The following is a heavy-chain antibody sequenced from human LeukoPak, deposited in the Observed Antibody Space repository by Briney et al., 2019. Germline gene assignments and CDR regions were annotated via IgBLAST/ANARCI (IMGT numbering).Heavy chain of an antibody. CDR1: GFTFSSYG. CDR3: AKDLMRDRWFGES. D-gene: IGHD3-10*01. Sequence: GGSLRLSCAASGFTFSSYGMHWVRQAPGKGLEWVAFIRYEKNEKYYADSVKGRFTISRDNSKNTLYLEMNSLRVDDTAVYHCAKDLMRDRWFGESWGQGTLVTVSS. V-gene: IGHV3-30*02. J-gene: IGHJ5*02. CDR2: IRYEKNEK.